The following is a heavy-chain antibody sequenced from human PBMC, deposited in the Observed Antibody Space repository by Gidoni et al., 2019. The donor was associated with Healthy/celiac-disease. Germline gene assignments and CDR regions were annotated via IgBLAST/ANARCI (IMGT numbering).Heavy chain of an antibody. CDR3: ARDGGIAAAGTRLDAFDI. CDR2: IKQDGSEK. CDR1: GFPFSSYW. V-gene: IGHV3-7*01. J-gene: IGHJ3*02. D-gene: IGHD6-13*01. Sequence: EVQLVESGEGLVQPGGSLRLSCAASGFPFSSYWMSWVRQAPGKGLEWVANIKQDGSEKYYVDSVKGRFTISRDNAKNSLYLQMNSLRAEDTSVYYCARDGGIAAAGTRLDAFDIWGQGTMVTVSS.